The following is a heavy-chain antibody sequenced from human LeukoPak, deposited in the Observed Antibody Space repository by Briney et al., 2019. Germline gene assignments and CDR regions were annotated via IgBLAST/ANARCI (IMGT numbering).Heavy chain of an antibody. CDR1: GFTISSCK. V-gene: IGHV3-48*03. CDR3: CVVRWEYYYIRPDCDF. CDR2: ISSSGSTI. D-gene: IGHD3-22*01. J-gene: IGHJ4*02. Sequence: PGGSLSLSCAASGFTISSCKMHWVRQAPGKGLEWVSYISSSGSTIYYADSVQGRFTISRDNAKNSLYLQMNSLRAEDTAVYYCCVVRWEYYYIRPDCDFGGRGTVVTVSS.